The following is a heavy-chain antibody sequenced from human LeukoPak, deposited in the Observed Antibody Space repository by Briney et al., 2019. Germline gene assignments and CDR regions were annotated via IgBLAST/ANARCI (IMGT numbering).Heavy chain of an antibody. CDR1: GGSFSGYY. D-gene: IGHD3-10*01. Sequence: PSETLSLTCAVYGGSFSGYYWSWIRQPPGKGLEWIGEINHSGSTNYNPSLKSRVTISVDTSKNQFSLKLSSMTAADTAVYYCVRRRGYYGSGRLWGHYYYMDVWGKGTTVTISS. V-gene: IGHV4-34*01. CDR2: INHSGST. CDR3: VRRRGYYGSGRLWGHYYYMDV. J-gene: IGHJ6*03.